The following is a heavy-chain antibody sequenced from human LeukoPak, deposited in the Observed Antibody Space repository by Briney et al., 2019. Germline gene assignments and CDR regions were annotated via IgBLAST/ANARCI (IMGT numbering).Heavy chain of an antibody. CDR3: ARPPSRGYSSSFEY. CDR2: IYPDESNI. J-gene: IGHJ4*02. Sequence: GESLKISCKGSGYSFPTYWIAWVRQMPGKGLEWMGIIYPDESNIRHSPSFQGQVTISADKSISTAYLQWSGLKASDTAMYYCARPPSRGYSSSFEYWGQGTLVTVSS. V-gene: IGHV5-51*01. CDR1: GYSFPTYW. D-gene: IGHD2-2*03.